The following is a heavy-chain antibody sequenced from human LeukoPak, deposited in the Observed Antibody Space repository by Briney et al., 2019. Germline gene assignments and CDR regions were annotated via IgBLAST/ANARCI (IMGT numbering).Heavy chain of an antibody. J-gene: IGHJ4*02. CDR2: ISSSSSYI. V-gene: IGHV3-21*01. Sequence: GGSLRLSCAASGFTLSSYTMNWVRQAPGKGLEWVSSISSSSSYIYYADSVKGRFTISRDNAKNSLFLQMNSLRAEDTAVYYCAINHRDGYSELGYWGQGTLVTVSS. D-gene: IGHD2-21*01. CDR3: AINHRDGYSELGY. CDR1: GFTLSSYT.